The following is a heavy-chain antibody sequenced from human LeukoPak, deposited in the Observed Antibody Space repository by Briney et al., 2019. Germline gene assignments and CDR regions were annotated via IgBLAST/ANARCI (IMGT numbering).Heavy chain of an antibody. V-gene: IGHV3-23*01. Sequence: GGSLRLSCAASGFTFSSYAMSWVRQAPGKGLEWVSAISGSGGSTYYADSVKGRFTISRDNSKNRLYLQMNSLRAEDTAVYYCEKDSRQSYDSSCYYGDDFDIWGQGTMVTVSS. CDR1: GFTFSSYA. D-gene: IGHD3-22*01. J-gene: IGHJ3*02. CDR3: EKDSRQSYDSSCYYGDDFDI. CDR2: ISGSGGST.